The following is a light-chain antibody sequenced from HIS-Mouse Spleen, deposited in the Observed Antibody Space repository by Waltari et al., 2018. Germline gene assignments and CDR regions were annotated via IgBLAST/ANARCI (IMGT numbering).Light chain of an antibody. V-gene: IGLV6-57*04. J-gene: IGLJ3*02. Sequence: NFMLTQPHSVSESPGKTVTISCTRRSGSIASNYVQWYQQRPGSAPTTVIYEDNQRHSGVPDRVSGSIDSSSNAASLTSAGLKTEDEADYYCQSYDSSNRVFGGGTKLTVL. CDR1: SGSIASNY. CDR2: EDN. CDR3: QSYDSSNRV.